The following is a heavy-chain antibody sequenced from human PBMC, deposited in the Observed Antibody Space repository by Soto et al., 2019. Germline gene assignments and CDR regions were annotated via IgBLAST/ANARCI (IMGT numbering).Heavy chain of an antibody. CDR1: GYTFTSYG. Sequence: GASVKVSCKASGYTFTSYGISWVRQAPGQGLEWMGWISVYNGNTNYAQKLQGRVTMTTDTFTSTAYMELRSLRSDDMAVYYCARETIFGVVMDAFDIWGQGTMVTVSS. J-gene: IGHJ3*02. CDR2: ISVYNGNT. V-gene: IGHV1-18*03. D-gene: IGHD3-3*01. CDR3: ARETIFGVVMDAFDI.